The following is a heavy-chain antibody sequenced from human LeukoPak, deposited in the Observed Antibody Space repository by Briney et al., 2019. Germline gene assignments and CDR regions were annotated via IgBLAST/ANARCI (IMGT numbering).Heavy chain of an antibody. Sequence: PSETLSLTCAVSGYSIGSGYYWGWIRQPPGKGLXXXXSIYHSGSTYYNPSLKSRVTISVDTSKNQFSLKLSSVTAADTAVYYCAREGYCSGGSCYSEIDYWGQGTLVTVSS. CDR2: IYHSGST. CDR3: AREGYCSGGSCYSEIDY. V-gene: IGHV4-38-2*02. CDR1: GYSIGSGYY. D-gene: IGHD2-15*01. J-gene: IGHJ4*02.